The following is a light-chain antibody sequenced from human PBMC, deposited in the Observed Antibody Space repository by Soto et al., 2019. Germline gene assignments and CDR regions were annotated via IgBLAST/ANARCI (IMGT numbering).Light chain of an antibody. CDR2: EAS. V-gene: IGKV1-5*01. CDR3: QEYSRD. Sequence: DIQMNQSPSTLSASVGDRVTITCRASRDISTWLAWYQQKPGKATKVLIYEASNLESGVPARFSGSGSGTEFTLTLSSLQPDDFATYYCQEYSRDFGGGTRVEIK. J-gene: IGKJ4*01. CDR1: RDISTW.